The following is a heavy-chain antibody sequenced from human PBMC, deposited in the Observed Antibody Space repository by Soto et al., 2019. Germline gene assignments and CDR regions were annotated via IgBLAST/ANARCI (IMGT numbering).Heavy chain of an antibody. CDR1: GGTFSSYA. D-gene: IGHD3-22*01. Sequence: QVQLVQSGAEVKKPGSSVKVSCKASGGTFSSYAISWVRQAPGQGLEWMGGIIPIFGTANYAQKFKGRVTITADESTSTAYMELSSLRSEDTAVYYCARGRHYYDRVAPRWFDPWGQGTLVTVSS. J-gene: IGHJ5*02. CDR2: IIPIFGTA. CDR3: ARGRHYYDRVAPRWFDP. V-gene: IGHV1-69*12.